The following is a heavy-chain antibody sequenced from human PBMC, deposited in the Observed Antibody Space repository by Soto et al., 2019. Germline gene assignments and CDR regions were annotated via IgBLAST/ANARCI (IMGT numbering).Heavy chain of an antibody. CDR2: ISGSGGST. V-gene: IGHV3-23*01. CDR1: GFTFSSYA. D-gene: IGHD4-17*01. CDR3: ATQKGPQDYGDYLDYYYGMDV. Sequence: GGSLRLSGAASGFTFSSYAMSWVRQAPGKGLEWVSAISGSGGSTYYADSVKGRFTISRDNSKNTLYLQMNSLRAEDTAVYYCATQKGPQDYGDYLDYYYGMDVWGQGTTVTVSS. J-gene: IGHJ6*02.